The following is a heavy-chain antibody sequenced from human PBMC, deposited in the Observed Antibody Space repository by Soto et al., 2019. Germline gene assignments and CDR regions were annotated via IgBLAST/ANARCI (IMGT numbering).Heavy chain of an antibody. Sequence: GVSLRLSCAVSEFNVMSYWMSWVRQAPGKGLEWVASIKEDGSEIYYLQSVRGRFTISRDSAGNALHLAMNYLSAEDTGVYFCARDIGLDYVNWGQGTLVTVSX. CDR2: IKEDGSEI. D-gene: IGHD3-16*01. V-gene: IGHV3-7*01. J-gene: IGHJ4*02. CDR1: EFNVMSYW. CDR3: ARDIGLDYVN.